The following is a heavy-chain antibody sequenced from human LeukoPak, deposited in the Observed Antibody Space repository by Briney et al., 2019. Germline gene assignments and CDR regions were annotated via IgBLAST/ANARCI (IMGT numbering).Heavy chain of an antibody. D-gene: IGHD3-3*01. J-gene: IGHJ4*02. CDR3: AREGYDFWSGYHTRSFDY. CDR1: GFTVSSNS. CDR2: IYSGTI. Sequence: PGGSLRLSCTVSGFTVSSNSMSWVRQAPGKGLEWVSFIYSGTIHYSDSVKGRFTISRDNSKNTLYLQMNSLRAEDTAVYYCAREGYDFWSGYHTRSFDYWGQGTLVTVSS. V-gene: IGHV3-53*01.